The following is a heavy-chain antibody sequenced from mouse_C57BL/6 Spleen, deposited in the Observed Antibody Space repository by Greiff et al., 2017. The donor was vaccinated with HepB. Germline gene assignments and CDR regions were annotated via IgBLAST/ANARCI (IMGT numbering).Heavy chain of an antibody. CDR2: INPSSGYT. J-gene: IGHJ3*01. Sequence: VQLQQSGAELAKPGASVKLSCTASGYTFTSYGMHWVKQRPGQGLEWIGYINPSSGYTKYNQKFKDKATLTADKSSSTAYMQLSSLTYEDSAVYYCARWPYAYDGAFAYWGQGTLVTVSS. CDR3: ARWPYAYDGAFAY. CDR1: GYTFTSYG. D-gene: IGHD2-2*01. V-gene: IGHV1-7*01.